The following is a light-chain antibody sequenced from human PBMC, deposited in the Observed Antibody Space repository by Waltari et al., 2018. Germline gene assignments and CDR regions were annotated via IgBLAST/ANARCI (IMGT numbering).Light chain of an antibody. CDR1: SSNIGSNY. Sequence: QSVLTQPPSASGTPGQRVIISCSGSSSNIGSNYVYWYQQVPGTAPKLLIYKNNQPPSGVPARFSGSKSGTSASRAISGLRSEDEADYYCAAWDDSLSGHVVFGGGTKLTAL. CDR2: KNN. J-gene: IGLJ2*01. V-gene: IGLV1-47*01. CDR3: AAWDDSLSGHVV.